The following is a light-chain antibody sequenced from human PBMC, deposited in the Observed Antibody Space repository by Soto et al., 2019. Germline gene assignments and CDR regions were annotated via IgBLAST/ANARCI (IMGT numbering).Light chain of an antibody. CDR3: LLAYGGAYVV. Sequence: QTVVTQEPSLTVSPGGTVTLTCGSSTGAVTSGHSPYWFQQKPGQAPRTLIYDTHNKHSYTPARFSGSVLGGKATLTLSGAEPEDEADYYCLLAYGGAYVVFGGGTKLTVL. CDR2: DTH. J-gene: IGLJ2*01. V-gene: IGLV7-46*01. CDR1: TGAVTSGHS.